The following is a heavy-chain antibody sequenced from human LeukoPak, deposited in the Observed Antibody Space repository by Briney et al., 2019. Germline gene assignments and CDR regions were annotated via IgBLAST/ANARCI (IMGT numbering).Heavy chain of an antibody. V-gene: IGHV1-46*01. D-gene: IGHD3-10*01. CDR2: INPSGGST. J-gene: IGHJ4*02. CDR3: ARSGDLMVRGVPRDY. Sequence: ASVKVSCKASGYTFTSYYMHWVRQAPGQGLEWMGMINPSGGSTSYAQKFQGRVTMTRDMSTSTVYMELSSLRSEDTAVYYCARSGDLMVRGVPRDYWGQGTLVTVSS. CDR1: GYTFTSYY.